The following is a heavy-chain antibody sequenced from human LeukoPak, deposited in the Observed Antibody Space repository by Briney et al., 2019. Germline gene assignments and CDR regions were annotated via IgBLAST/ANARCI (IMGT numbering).Heavy chain of an antibody. D-gene: IGHD1-26*01. Sequence: GESLRLSCAASGFTFSNAWMSWVRQAPGKGLEWVGRIKSKPDGGTTDYAAPVKGEFTISRDDSKNTLYLQMDSLKTEDTALYYCTTDRGRTELPLFGYWGQGTLVTVSS. V-gene: IGHV3-15*01. CDR1: GFTFSNAW. CDR2: IKSKPDGGTT. J-gene: IGHJ4*02. CDR3: TTDRGRTELPLFGY.